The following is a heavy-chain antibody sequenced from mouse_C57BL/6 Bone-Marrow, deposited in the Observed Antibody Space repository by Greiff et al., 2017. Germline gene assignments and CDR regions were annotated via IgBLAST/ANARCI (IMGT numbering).Heavy chain of an antibody. CDR1: GFTFSDYY. D-gene: IGHD1-1*01. CDR2: ISNGGGST. J-gene: IGHJ2*01. Sequence: EVKLVESGGGLVQPGGSLKLSCAASGFTFSDYYMYWVRQTPEKRLEWVAYISNGGGSTYYPDTVKGRFTISRDNAKNTLYLQRSRLESEDTAMYYCAGQGVVPYWGQGTTLTVSS. V-gene: IGHV5-12*01. CDR3: AGQGVVPY.